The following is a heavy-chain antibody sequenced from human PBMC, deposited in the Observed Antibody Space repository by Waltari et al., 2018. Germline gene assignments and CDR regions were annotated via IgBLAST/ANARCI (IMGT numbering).Heavy chain of an antibody. Sequence: EVQLVQSEAEVRKAGESLKISCQASGSTFTRYGIAWWRPLPGKGLAWMGILYPGDSDVRYSPSFQGQVNISADKSLNIAYLHWHTLKASGPAIYYCARLSSPNSYSDYRGGFVDYWGQGTLVTVSS. V-gene: IGHV5-51*01. CDR3: ARLSSPNSYSDYRGGFVDY. J-gene: IGHJ4*02. D-gene: IGHD4-17*01. CDR1: GSTFTRYG. CDR2: LYPGDSDV.